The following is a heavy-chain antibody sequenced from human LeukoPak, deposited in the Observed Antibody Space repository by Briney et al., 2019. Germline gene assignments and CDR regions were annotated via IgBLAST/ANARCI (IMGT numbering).Heavy chain of an antibody. Sequence: GGSLRLSCAASGFTFNSYTMSWVRQAPGKGLEWVSSINTRSSSIYYADSMKGRFTVSRDNTKNSLYLQMNSLTPEGTAVYFCAKESGHCGADCLALNDYWGQGTLVTVSS. CDR1: GFTFNSYT. J-gene: IGHJ4*02. V-gene: IGHV3-21*01. CDR2: INTRSSSI. D-gene: IGHD2-21*02. CDR3: AKESGHCGADCLALNDY.